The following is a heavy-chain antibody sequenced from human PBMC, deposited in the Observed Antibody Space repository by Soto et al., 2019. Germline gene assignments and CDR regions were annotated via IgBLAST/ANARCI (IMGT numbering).Heavy chain of an antibody. J-gene: IGHJ4*02. CDR3: AREKGSRTHMGFDY. Sequence: SETLSLSCTVSGGSISTNNWWMWVRQAPGQGLEWIGEIYHSGSTNYNPSLKSRVTMSVDNSKNQFSLKLSSVTAADTALYFCAREKGSRTHMGFDYWGQAMQVTVSS. V-gene: IGHV4-4*02. CDR2: IYHSGST. D-gene: IGHD3-10*01. CDR1: GGSISTNNW.